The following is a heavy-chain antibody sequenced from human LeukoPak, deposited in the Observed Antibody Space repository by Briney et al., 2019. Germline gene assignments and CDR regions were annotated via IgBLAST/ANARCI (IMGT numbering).Heavy chain of an antibody. V-gene: IGHV3-13*01. CDR1: GFTFSSYD. D-gene: IGHD1-26*01. J-gene: IGHJ4*02. CDR2: IGTAGDT. CDR3: ARGQRGSYDY. Sequence: GGSLRLSCAASGFTFSSYDMHWVRQATGKGREWVSAIGTAGDTYYPGSVKCRFTISRENAKNSLYLQMNSLRAGDTAVYYCARGQRGSYDYWGQGTLVTVSS.